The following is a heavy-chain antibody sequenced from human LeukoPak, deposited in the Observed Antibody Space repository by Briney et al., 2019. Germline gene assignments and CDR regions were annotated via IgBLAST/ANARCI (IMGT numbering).Heavy chain of an antibody. CDR3: ARTRGYSPNDAFDM. D-gene: IGHD5-18*01. CDR2: MNPNSGNT. V-gene: IGHV1-8*03. J-gene: IGHJ3*02. CDR1: GYTFTSYD. Sequence: ASVKVSCKASGYTFTSYDINWVRQATGQGLEWMGWMNPNSGNTGYAQKFQGRVTITRNTSISTAYMELSSLRSEDTAVYYCARTRGYSPNDAFDMWGQGTMVTVSS.